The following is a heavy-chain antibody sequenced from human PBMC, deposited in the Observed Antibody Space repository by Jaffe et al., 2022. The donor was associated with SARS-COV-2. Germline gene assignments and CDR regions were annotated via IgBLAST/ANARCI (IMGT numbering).Heavy chain of an antibody. D-gene: IGHD3-10*01. Sequence: QVQLVESGGGVVQPGRSLRLSCAASGFTFSSYAMHWVRQAPGKGLEWVAVISYDGSNKYYADSVKGRFTISRDNSKNTLYLQMNSLRADDTAVYYCARDELGSLIISGSYFDYWGHGTLVTVSS. V-gene: IGHV3-30*04. CDR2: ISYDGSNK. J-gene: IGHJ4*01. CDR1: GFTFSSYA. CDR3: ARDELGSLIISGSYFDY.